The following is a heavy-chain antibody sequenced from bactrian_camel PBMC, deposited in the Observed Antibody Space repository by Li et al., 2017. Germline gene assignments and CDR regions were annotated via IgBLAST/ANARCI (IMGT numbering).Heavy chain of an antibody. Sequence: VQLVESGGGLVQPGGSLVLSCAASGFTFSTYAMNWVRQAPGKGLEWVSTINGDGTNTVYLDSVKGRFTISRDNAKNTVYLQMNSLKSEDTALYYCATTGFDFWGQGTQVTVS. CDR1: GFTFSTYA. V-gene: IGHV3S11*01. D-gene: IGHD5*01. CDR2: INGDGTNT. J-gene: IGHJ6*01. CDR3: ATTGFDF.